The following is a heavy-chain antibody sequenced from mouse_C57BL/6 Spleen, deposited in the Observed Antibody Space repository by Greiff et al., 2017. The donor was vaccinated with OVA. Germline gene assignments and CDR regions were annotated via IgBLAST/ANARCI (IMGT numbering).Heavy chain of an antibody. CDR2: IYPGDGDT. V-gene: IGHV1-82*01. D-gene: IGHD2-5*01. J-gene: IGHJ3*01. CDR3: AGTYYSNQAWFAY. Sequence: QVQLQQSGPELVKPGASVKISCKASGYAFSSSWMNWVKQRPGKGLEWIGRIYPGDGDTNYNGKFKGKATLTADKSSSTAYMQLSSLTSEDSAVYFGAGTYYSNQAWFAYWGQGTLVTVSA. CDR1: GYAFSSSW.